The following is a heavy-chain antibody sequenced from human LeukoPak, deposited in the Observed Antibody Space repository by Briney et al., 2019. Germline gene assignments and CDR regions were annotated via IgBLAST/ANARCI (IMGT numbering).Heavy chain of an antibody. CDR2: INHSGST. V-gene: IGHV4-34*01. J-gene: IGHJ4*02. Sequence: PSETLSLTCAVYGGSFSGYYWSWIRQPPGKGLEWIGEINHSGSTNYNPSLKSRVTISVDTSKNQFSLKLSSVTAADTAVYYCARGRASSRHWGQGTLVTVSS. CDR3: ARGRASSRH. CDR1: GGSFSGYY.